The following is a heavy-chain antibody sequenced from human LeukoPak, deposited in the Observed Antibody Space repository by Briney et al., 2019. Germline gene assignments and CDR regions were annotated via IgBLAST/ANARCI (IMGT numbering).Heavy chain of an antibody. D-gene: IGHD3-3*01. Sequence: ASVKVSCKVSGYTLTELSMHWVRQAPGKGLEWMGGFDPEDGETSYAQKFQGRVTMTRDMSTSTVYMELSSLRSEDTAVYYCARDYDFWSGYYTVRGWFDPWGQGTLVTVSS. CDR1: GYTLTELS. V-gene: IGHV1-24*01. CDR2: FDPEDGET. J-gene: IGHJ5*02. CDR3: ARDYDFWSGYYTVRGWFDP.